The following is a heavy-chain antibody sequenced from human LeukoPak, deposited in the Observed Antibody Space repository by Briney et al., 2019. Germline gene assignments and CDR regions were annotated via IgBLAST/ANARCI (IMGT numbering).Heavy chain of an antibody. D-gene: IGHD6-13*01. CDR2: IYFSGST. J-gene: IGHJ4*02. CDR1: GCSIRSGDHY. Sequence: SQTLSLTCTVSGCSIRSGDHYWSWIRQPPGKGLEWIGYIYFSGSTYYNPSLKSRVTISVDTSTSQFSLKLSSVTAADTAVYYCARHAGGIAAAGTRPFDYWGQGTLVTVSS. CDR3: ARHAGGIAAAGTRPFDY. V-gene: IGHV4-30-4*01.